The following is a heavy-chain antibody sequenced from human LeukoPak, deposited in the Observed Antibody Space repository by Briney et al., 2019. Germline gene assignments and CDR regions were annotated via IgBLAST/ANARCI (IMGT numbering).Heavy chain of an antibody. Sequence: PGGSLRLSCAASGFTFSGSAMHWVRQASGKGLEWVGRIRSKANSYATAYAASVKGRFTISRDDSKNTAYLQMNSLKTEDTAVYYCTPTWSGYYSFDYWGQGTLVTVSS. CDR1: GFTFSGSA. CDR3: TPTWSGYYSFDY. J-gene: IGHJ4*02. V-gene: IGHV3-73*01. D-gene: IGHD3-3*01. CDR2: IRSKANSYAT.